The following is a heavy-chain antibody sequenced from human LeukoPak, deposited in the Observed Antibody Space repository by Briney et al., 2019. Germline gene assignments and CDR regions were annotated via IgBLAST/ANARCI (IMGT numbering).Heavy chain of an antibody. D-gene: IGHD5-12*01. V-gene: IGHV4-39*01. CDR2: IYYSGST. CDR1: GGSISSSSYY. J-gene: IGHJ4*02. CDR3: ARRSRSGYDSVWSPLHDY. Sequence: SETLSLTCTVSGGSISSSSYYWGWIRQPPGKGLEWIGRIYYSGSTYYNPSLKSRVTISVDTSKNQFSLKLSSVTAADTAVYYCARRSRSGYDSVWSPLHDYWGQGTLVTVSS.